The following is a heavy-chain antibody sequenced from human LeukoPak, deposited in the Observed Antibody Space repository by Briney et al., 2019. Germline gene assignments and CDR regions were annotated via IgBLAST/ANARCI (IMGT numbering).Heavy chain of an antibody. CDR1: GFTFGNYA. Sequence: AGGSLRLSCAASGFTFGNYAMSWVRQAPGKGLEWVSGITGGGGSTYYADSVRGRFTVSRDTSKNTLYLQMNSLRAEDTALYYFAKYQAIWRGYFDYWGQGTLVAVSS. J-gene: IGHJ4*02. CDR2: ITGGGGST. V-gene: IGHV3-23*01. D-gene: IGHD3-3*01. CDR3: AKYQAIWRGYFDY.